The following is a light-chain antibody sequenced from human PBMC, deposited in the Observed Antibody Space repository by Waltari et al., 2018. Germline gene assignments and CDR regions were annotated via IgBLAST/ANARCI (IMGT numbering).Light chain of an antibody. CDR3: SSYTRVSASVV. V-gene: IGLV2-14*01. J-gene: IGLJ2*01. Sequence: QSALTQPASVSGSPGQSITISCTGTSSDIGGYNYASWYQRHPARAPKPIICEASKWPSGVSVRFSGSKSGNTASLTISGLQAEDEADYYCSSYTRVSASVVFGGGTKLTVL. CDR1: SSDIGGYNY. CDR2: EAS.